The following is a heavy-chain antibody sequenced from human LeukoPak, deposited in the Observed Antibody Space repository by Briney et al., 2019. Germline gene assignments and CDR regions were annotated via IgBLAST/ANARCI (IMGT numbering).Heavy chain of an antibody. CDR1: GFTFSSYS. D-gene: IGHD6-19*01. CDR3: ARGMSSGRYAVDI. Sequence: GGSLRLSCAASGFTFSSYSMNWVRQAPGKGLEWVSYISSSSSTIYYADSVKGRFAISRDNAKNSLYLQMNSLRAEDTAVYYCARGMSSGRYAVDIWGQGTMVTVSS. CDR2: ISSSSSTI. J-gene: IGHJ3*02. V-gene: IGHV3-48*01.